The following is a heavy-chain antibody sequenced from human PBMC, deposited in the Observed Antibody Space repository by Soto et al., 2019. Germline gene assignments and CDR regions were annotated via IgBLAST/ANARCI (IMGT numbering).Heavy chain of an antibody. Sequence: GAALKNGCQTSGDRVIRYGRGWVRTMPGKGLEWMGIIYPGDSDTRYSPSFQGQVTISADKSISTAYLQWSSLEASDTAMYYCARQGIAVAGSYYGMDVWGQGSTVTVSS. J-gene: IGHJ6*02. CDR1: GDRVIRYG. D-gene: IGHD6-19*01. CDR3: ARQGIAVAGSYYGMDV. CDR2: IYPGDSDT. V-gene: IGHV5-51*01.